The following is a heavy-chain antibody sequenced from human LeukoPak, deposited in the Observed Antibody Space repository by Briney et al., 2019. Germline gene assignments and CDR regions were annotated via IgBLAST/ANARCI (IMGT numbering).Heavy chain of an antibody. CDR3: ARSGGYGGYDSAAFYFYY. D-gene: IGHD5-12*01. V-gene: IGHV2-70*04. Sequence: PALAKPLQPLTPSLVFSASGPSTSGMRVSWIRQPPGKVLEWPASSAWDDDRFYSTSLKTRLTISKDTCNKQQVLTMPNMDTVATAAYDCARSGGYGGYDSAAFYFYYWGQGTLVTVSS. CDR1: ASGPSTSGMR. CDR2: SAWDDDR. J-gene: IGHJ4*02.